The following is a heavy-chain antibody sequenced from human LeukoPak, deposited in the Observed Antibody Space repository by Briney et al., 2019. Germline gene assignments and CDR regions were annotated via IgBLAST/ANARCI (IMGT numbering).Heavy chain of an antibody. CDR2: TRNKANSYTT. V-gene: IGHV3-72*01. Sequence: PGGSLRLSCAASGFTFSDHYMDWVRQAPGKGLEWVGRTRNKANSYTTEYAASVKGRFTISRDNSKNTLYLQMNSLRAEDTAVYYCAKGDFGRIQLWLIDYWGQGTLVTVSS. CDR1: GFTFSDHY. J-gene: IGHJ4*02. D-gene: IGHD5-18*01. CDR3: AKGDFGRIQLWLIDY.